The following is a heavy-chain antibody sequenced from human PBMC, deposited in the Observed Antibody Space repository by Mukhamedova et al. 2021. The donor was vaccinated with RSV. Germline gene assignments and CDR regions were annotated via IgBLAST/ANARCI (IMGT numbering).Heavy chain of an antibody. V-gene: IGHV1-18*01. J-gene: IGHJ3*01. CDR2: ISAYNGNT. Sequence: GWISAYNGNTNYAQKLQGRVTMTTDTSTCTAYMELRSLRSDDTAVYYCARDWILGMGRGGSAFYFWGQGTMVTVSS. CDR3: ARDWILGMGRGGSAFYF. D-gene: IGHD7-27*01.